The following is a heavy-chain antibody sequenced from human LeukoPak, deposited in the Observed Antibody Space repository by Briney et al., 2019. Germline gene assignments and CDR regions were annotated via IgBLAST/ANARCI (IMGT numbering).Heavy chain of an antibody. CDR2: IYHSGST. Sequence: SETLSLTCTVSGGSISTYYWNWIRQPPGKGLEWIGYIYHSGSTNYNPSLQSRVTISVDTSKNQFSLNLNSVSAADTAVYYCARGGAARLHFQNWGQGTLVTVSS. CDR1: GGSISTYY. CDR3: ARGGAARLHFQN. V-gene: IGHV4-59*01. J-gene: IGHJ1*01. D-gene: IGHD6-6*01.